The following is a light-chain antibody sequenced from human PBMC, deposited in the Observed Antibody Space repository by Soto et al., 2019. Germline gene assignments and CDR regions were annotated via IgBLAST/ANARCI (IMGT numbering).Light chain of an antibody. CDR1: QGVRPY. J-gene: IGKJ5*01. CDR3: QQLLSDPST. CDR2: HXS. Sequence: DIHLTQSPSFLSASVGDRVTLTXRASQGVRPYLTWYQQQRGXAPKXXXAHXSTLQRGGPLRFSGSGSVTSFTLTISGLQPEYFANYYCQQLLSDPSTFGQGTRLEI. V-gene: IGKV1-9*01.